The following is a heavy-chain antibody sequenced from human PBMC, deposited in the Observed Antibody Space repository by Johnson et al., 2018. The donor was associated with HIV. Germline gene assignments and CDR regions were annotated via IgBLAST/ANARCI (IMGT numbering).Heavy chain of an antibody. CDR3: ARDPRRQSGDSSSCYEDALDAFDI. D-gene: IGHD6-13*01. CDR2: ISSDGSKT. Sequence: QVQLVESGGGVVQPGRSLRLSCAASGFSFSSYPMHWVRQAPGKGLEWVTVISSDGSKTYCADSMKGRFTISRDNSKNTLYLHMNSLRAGDTAVYYCARDPRRQSGDSSSCYEDALDAFDIWGQGTMVTVSS. J-gene: IGHJ3*02. V-gene: IGHV3-30-3*01. CDR1: GFSFSSYP.